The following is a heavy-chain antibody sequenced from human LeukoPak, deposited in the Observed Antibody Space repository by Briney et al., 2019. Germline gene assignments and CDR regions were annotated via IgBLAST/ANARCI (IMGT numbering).Heavy chain of an antibody. J-gene: IGHJ6*02. Sequence: PSQTLSLTCTVSGDSISDYYWSWIRQPPAKGLEWIGYIHYSGSTNYSPSLKGRVTISVDTSKRQFSLNLTSVTAADTAVYYCARDLGYYGPRYGMDAWGQGTTVTVSS. CDR1: GDSISDYY. D-gene: IGHD3-10*01. V-gene: IGHV4-59*01. CDR2: IHYSGST. CDR3: ARDLGYYGPRYGMDA.